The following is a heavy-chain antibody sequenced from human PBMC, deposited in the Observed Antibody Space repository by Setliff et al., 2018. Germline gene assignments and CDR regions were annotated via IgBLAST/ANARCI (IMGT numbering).Heavy chain of an antibody. D-gene: IGHD3-3*01. CDR1: GFTFTSYW. CDR3: ARDSTYYDFWSDYSPNAFDI. CDR2: IKKDGSEK. J-gene: IGHJ3*02. Sequence: GGSRSLSCEASGFTFTSYWMSWVRQAPGKGLEWVANIKKDGSEKYYVHSVKGRFAISRDNAKNSLYLQMNSLRAEDTAMYYCARDSTYYDFWSDYSPNAFDIWGQGTMVTVSS. V-gene: IGHV3-7*01.